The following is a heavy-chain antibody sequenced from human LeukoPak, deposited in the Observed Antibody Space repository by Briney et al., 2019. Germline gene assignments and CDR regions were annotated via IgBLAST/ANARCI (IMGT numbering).Heavy chain of an antibody. V-gene: IGHV5-51*01. CDR1: GYSFTTYW. Sequence: GESLKISCKGSGYSFTTYWIGWVRQMPEKGLEWMGIIHPGNSDTKYSPSVQGQVTISVDKSVGTAYLQWSSLKASDTAMYYCARGRVPHDYGDYFWFDPWGQGTLVTVSS. D-gene: IGHD4-17*01. CDR2: IHPGNSDT. J-gene: IGHJ5*02. CDR3: ARGRVPHDYGDYFWFDP.